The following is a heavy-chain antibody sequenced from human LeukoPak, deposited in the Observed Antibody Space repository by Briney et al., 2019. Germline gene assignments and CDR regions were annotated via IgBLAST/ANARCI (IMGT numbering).Heavy chain of an antibody. CDR2: ISSSGSTI. D-gene: IGHD3-22*01. V-gene: IGHV3-11*01. CDR1: GFTFSDYY. Sequence: GGSLRLSCAASGFTFSDYYMSWIRQAPGKGLEWVSYISSSGSTIYYADSVKGRFTISRDNSKNTLYLQINSLRAEDTAVYYCAKRDSSGHYYFHYWGQGALVTVSS. J-gene: IGHJ4*02. CDR3: AKRDSSGHYYFHY.